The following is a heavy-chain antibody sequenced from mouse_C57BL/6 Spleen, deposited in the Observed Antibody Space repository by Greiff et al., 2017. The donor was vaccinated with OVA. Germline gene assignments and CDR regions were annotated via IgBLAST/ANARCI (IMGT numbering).Heavy chain of an antibody. V-gene: IGHV5-6*01. CDR1: GFTFSSYG. CDR2: LSSGGSYN. CDR3: ARQSEYENEAMEY. D-gene: IGHD2-10*02. J-gene: IGHJ4*01. Sequence: EVQLVESGGDLVKPGGSLKLSCAASGFTFSSYGMSWVRQTPDKRLEWVATLSSGGSYNYYPDSVKGRFTISRDNAKNTLYLQMSSLKSEDTGMYECARQSEYENEAMEYWGKGTTVTVAT.